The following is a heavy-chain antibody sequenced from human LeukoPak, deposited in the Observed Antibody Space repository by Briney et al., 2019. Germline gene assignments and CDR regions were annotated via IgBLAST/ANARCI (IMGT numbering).Heavy chain of an antibody. D-gene: IGHD3-16*02. CDR1: GGTFSSYA. CDR2: IIPIFGTA. V-gene: IGHV1-69*06. J-gene: IGHJ4*02. CDR3: ASSSGSGGELSYQFDY. Sequence: ASVKVSCKASGGTFSSYAISWVRQAPGQGLEWMGGIIPIFGTANYAQKFQGGVTITADKSTSTAYMELSSLRSEDTAVYYCASSSGSGGELSYQFDYWGQGTLVTVSS.